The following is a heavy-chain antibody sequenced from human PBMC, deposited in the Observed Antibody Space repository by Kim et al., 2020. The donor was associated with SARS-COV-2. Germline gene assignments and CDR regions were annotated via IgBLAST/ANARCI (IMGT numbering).Heavy chain of an antibody. CDR2: IIPILGIA. J-gene: IGHJ5*02. V-gene: IGHV1-69*04. D-gene: IGHD3-3*01. CDR1: GGTFSSYA. CDR3: ARGDTIFGEQFDP. Sequence: SVKVSCKASGGTFSSYAISWVRQAPGQGLEWMGRIIPILGIANYAQKFQGRVTITADKSTSTAYMELSSLRSEDTAVYYCARGDTIFGEQFDPWGQGTL.